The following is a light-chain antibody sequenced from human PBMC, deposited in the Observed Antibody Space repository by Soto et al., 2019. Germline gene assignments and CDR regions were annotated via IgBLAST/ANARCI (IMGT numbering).Light chain of an antibody. CDR1: GSDIGGYNY. Sequence: QSALTQPASVSGSPGQSITISCTGTGSDIGGYNYVSWYQQHPGKAPKLMIYGVSNRPSGVSNRFSGSKSDNTAPLTISGLQAEDEADYYCSSYTGSSTSVIFGGGTKLTVL. V-gene: IGLV2-14*01. CDR3: SSYTGSSTSVI. J-gene: IGLJ2*01. CDR2: GVS.